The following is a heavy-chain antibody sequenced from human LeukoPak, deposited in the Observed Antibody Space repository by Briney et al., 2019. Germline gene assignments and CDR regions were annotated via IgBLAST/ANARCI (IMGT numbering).Heavy chain of an antibody. CDR1: GYTFTSYD. J-gene: IGHJ6*03. Sequence: GASVKVSCKASGYTFTSYDFTWVRQAPGQGLEWMGRISANNGSTKYAQKLQGRVTMTTDTSTSTAYMELRSLRSDDTAVYYCARLAETHYYDSSGFYRGDYYYYMDVWGKGTTVTVSS. CDR2: ISANNGST. D-gene: IGHD3-22*01. V-gene: IGHV1-18*01. CDR3: ARLAETHYYDSSGFYRGDYYYYMDV.